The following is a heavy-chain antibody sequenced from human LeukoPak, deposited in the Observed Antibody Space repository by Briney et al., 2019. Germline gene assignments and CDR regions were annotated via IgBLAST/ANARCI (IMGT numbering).Heavy chain of an antibody. CDR2: IRFDGDNQ. CDR3: ARFAASYMDV. V-gene: IGHV3-33*08. CDR1: GFSFSSYG. Sequence: RGSLRLSCAAFGFSFSSYGMHWVRQAPGKGLEWVASIRFDGDNQYYGEAVKGRFTISKNNAENRLFLQTNNVSAEDTAVYFCARFAASYMDVWGQGTTVTVSS. D-gene: IGHD6-25*01. J-gene: IGHJ6*03.